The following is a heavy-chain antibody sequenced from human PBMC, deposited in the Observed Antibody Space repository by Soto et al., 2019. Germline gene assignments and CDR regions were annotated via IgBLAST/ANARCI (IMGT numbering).Heavy chain of an antibody. V-gene: IGHV4-30-4*01. J-gene: IGHJ4*02. D-gene: IGHD3-10*01. CDR2: IYYSGNT. CDR3: AKEGGGSADGLYFSDY. CDR1: PGSTSSDNY. Sequence: SETLSLTCTVSPGSTSSDNYWSWIRQPPGKGLEWIGHIYYSGNTDYNPSLKSRLAISIDTSKNQFSLNLSSVTAADTAVYCCAKEGGGSADGLYFSDYWGQGSLVTVSA.